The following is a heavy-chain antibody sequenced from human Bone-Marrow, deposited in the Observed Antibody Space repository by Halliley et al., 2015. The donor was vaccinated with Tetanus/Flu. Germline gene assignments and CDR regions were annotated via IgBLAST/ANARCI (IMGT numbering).Heavy chain of an antibody. Sequence: FSGSAKYNPPLKRRVTISVDRSKKHFSLKLSSVTAADTAVYYGARGAYCGSTTCNYSGLGVWGHGTAVTVSS. D-gene: IGHD2-2*01. CDR2: FSGSA. V-gene: IGHV4-59*09. J-gene: IGHJ6*02. CDR3: ARGAYCGSTTCNYSGLGV.